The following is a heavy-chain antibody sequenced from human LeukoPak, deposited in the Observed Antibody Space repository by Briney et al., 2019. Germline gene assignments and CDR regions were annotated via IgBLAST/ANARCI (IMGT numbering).Heavy chain of an antibody. CDR3: ARGRTPDLATRLWNWFDA. D-gene: IGHD6-6*01. Sequence: ASVKVSCKASGYTFTSYDINWVRQTTGQGLEWMGWMNPKTGNTAYGQKFQGRVSFTRNTSIITAYMELSSLRSEDTAVYYCARGRTPDLATRLWNWFDAWGQRTLVTVSS. J-gene: IGHJ5*02. CDR2: MNPKTGNT. V-gene: IGHV1-8*01. CDR1: GYTFTSYD.